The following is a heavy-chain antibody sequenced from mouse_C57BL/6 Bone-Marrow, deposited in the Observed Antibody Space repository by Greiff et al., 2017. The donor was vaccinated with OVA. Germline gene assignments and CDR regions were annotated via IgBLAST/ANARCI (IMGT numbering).Heavy chain of an antibody. CDR1: GFSLSTFGMG. D-gene: IGHD2-4*01. CDR3: ARIYDYDAYWYFDV. Sequence: QVQLKESGPGILQPSQTLSLTCSFSGFSLSTFGMGVGWIRQPSGKGLEWLAHIWWDDDKYYNPALKSRLTISKDTSKNQVFLKIANVDTADTATYYCARIYDYDAYWYFDVWGTGTTVTVSS. J-gene: IGHJ1*03. V-gene: IGHV8-8*01. CDR2: IWWDDDK.